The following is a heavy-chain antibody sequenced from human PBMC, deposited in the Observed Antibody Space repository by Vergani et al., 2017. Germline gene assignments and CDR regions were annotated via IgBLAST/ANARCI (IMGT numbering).Heavy chain of an antibody. V-gene: IGHV3-48*01. Sequence: VQLVESGGGVVQPGRSLRLSCAASGFTFSSYAMHWVRQAPGKGLEWVSSVSGSSATPYYADSVKGRFTISRDNAKNSLYLQMNSLRAEDTAVYYCARAPDWNLGDYWGQGTLVTVSS. CDR2: VSGSSATP. J-gene: IGHJ4*02. CDR3: ARAPDWNLGDY. D-gene: IGHD1-7*01. CDR1: GFTFSSYA.